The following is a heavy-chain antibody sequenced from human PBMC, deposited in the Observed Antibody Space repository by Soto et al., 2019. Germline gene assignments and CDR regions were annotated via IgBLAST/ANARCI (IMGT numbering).Heavy chain of an antibody. CDR2: ISAYNGNT. D-gene: IGHD3-3*01. Sequence: ASVKVSSKASGYTFTSYGISWVRQAPGQGLEWMGWISAYNGNTNYAQKLQGRVTITTDTTTRKAYIEQRSMGSDDRAVYYCFGHERSGDFGSGYRDKEYYDYGMDVWGQGPTVTVS. J-gene: IGHJ6*02. V-gene: IGHV1-18*01. CDR3: FGHERSGDFGSGYRDKEYYDYGMDV. CDR1: GYTFTSYG.